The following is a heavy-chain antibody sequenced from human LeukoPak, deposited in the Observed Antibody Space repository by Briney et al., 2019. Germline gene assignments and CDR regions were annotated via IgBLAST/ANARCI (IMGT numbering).Heavy chain of an antibody. J-gene: IGHJ3*01. CDR3: ARERYSAYDGDAFDV. CDR2: ISGNGGTT. V-gene: IGHV3-64*01. CDR1: GFTFNNYA. Sequence: WGSLRLSCAASGFTFNNYAMHWVRQAPGKGLEYVSGISGNGGTTYYASSVKGRFTISRDNSKNTLYLQMGSLRAEDMAVYYCARERYSAYDGDAFDVWGQGTMVTVSS. D-gene: IGHD5-12*01.